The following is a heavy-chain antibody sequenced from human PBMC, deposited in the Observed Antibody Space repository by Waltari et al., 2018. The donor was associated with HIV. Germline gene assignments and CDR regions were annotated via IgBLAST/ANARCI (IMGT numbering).Heavy chain of an antibody. Sequence: QVQLVQSGAEVKKPGASVKVSCKTAGYTFNTFGITWVRQAPGQGLEWMGRINTYNGNTNVAQRVQDRITMTTDTSTKTAYMEMRSLRFDDTAVYFCARDSTWGFLDSWGQGTLVTVAS. J-gene: IGHJ4*02. D-gene: IGHD7-27*01. CDR3: ARDSTWGFLDS. V-gene: IGHV1-18*01. CDR1: GYTFNTFG. CDR2: INTYNGNT.